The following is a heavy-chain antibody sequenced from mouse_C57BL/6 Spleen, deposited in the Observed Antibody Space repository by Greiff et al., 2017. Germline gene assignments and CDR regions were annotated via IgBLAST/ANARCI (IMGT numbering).Heavy chain of an antibody. CDR3: ARNMEDLGPKGYFDV. J-gene: IGHJ1*03. CDR1: GYSFTDYN. Sequence: VQLKESGPELVKPGASVKISCKASGYSFTDYNMNWVKQSNGKSLEWIGVLNPNYGTTSYNQKFKGKATLTVDQFSSTAYMQLNSLTSEDSAVYCCARNMEDLGPKGYFDVWGTGTTLTVSS. CDR2: LNPNYGTT. D-gene: IGHD1-1*02. V-gene: IGHV1-39*01.